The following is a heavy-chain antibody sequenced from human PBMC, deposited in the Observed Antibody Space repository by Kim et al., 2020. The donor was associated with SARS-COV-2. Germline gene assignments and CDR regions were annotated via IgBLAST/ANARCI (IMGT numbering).Heavy chain of an antibody. CDR2: ISSSSSYT. Sequence: GGSLRLSCAASGFTFSDYYMSWIRQAPGKGLEWVSYISSSSSYTNYADSVKGRFTISRDNAKNSLYLQMNSLRAEDTAVYYCARDLIAVAGTVGVYYYYGMDVWGQGTTVTVSS. V-gene: IGHV3-11*06. CDR1: GFTFSDYY. D-gene: IGHD6-19*01. CDR3: ARDLIAVAGTVGVYYYYGMDV. J-gene: IGHJ6*02.